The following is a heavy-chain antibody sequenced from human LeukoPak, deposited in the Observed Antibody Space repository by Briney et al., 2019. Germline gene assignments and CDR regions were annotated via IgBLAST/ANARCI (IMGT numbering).Heavy chain of an antibody. J-gene: IGHJ5*02. V-gene: IGHV4-34*01. CDR2: INHSGST. Sequence: SETPSLTCAVYGGSFSGYYWSWIRQPPGKGLEWIGEINHSGSTNYNPSLKSRVTISVDTSKNQFSLKLSPVTAADTAVYYCARARIVVVPAAKYNWFDPWGQGTLVTVSS. CDR3: ARARIVVVPAAKYNWFDP. D-gene: IGHD2-2*01. CDR1: GGSFSGYY.